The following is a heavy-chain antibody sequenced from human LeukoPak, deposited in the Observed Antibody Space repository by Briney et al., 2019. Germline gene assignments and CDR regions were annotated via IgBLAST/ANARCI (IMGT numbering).Heavy chain of an antibody. CDR3: ARVTVVWPYYMDV. Sequence: GGSLRLSCAASGFTFSGSAMHWVRQASGKGLEWVGRIRSKANSYATAYAASVKGRFTISRDDSKNTAYLQMNSLRAEDTAVYYCARVTVVWPYYMDVWGKGTTVTISS. J-gene: IGHJ6*03. CDR1: GFTFSGSA. CDR2: IRSKANSYAT. V-gene: IGHV3-73*01. D-gene: IGHD2-21*01.